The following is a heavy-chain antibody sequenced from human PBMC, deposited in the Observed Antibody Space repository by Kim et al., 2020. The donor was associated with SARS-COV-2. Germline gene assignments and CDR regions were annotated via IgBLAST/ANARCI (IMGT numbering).Heavy chain of an antibody. J-gene: IGHJ5*02. D-gene: IGHD3-3*01. CDR1: GYTFTSYD. CDR2: MNPNSGNT. CDR3: ARGKRGEITIFGVVILNNWFDA. V-gene: IGHV1-8*01. Sequence: ASVKVSCKASGYTFTSYDINWVRQAAGQGLEWMGWMNPNSGNTGYAQKFQGRVTMTRITSISTAYMELSSLRSEDTAVYYCARGKRGEITIFGVVILNNWFDAWGQGTLVTVSS.